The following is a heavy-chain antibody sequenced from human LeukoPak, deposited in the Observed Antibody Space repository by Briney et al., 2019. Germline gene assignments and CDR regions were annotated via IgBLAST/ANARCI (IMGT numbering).Heavy chain of an antibody. Sequence: ASVKVSCKASGYTFTGYYMHWVRQAPGQGLEWMGWINPNSGGTNYAQKFQGRVTMTRDTSISTAYMELSRLRSDDTAVYYCARSPGYCSGGSCYVGGFDYWGQGTLVTVSS. D-gene: IGHD2-15*01. V-gene: IGHV1-2*02. CDR3: ARSPGYCSGGSCYVGGFDY. CDR2: INPNSGGT. CDR1: GYTFTGYY. J-gene: IGHJ4*02.